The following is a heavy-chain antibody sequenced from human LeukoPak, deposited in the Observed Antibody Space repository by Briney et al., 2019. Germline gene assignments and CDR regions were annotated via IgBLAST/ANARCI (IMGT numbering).Heavy chain of an antibody. Sequence: SETLSLTCTVSGGSISSYYWSWIRQPAGKGLEWIGSIYYSGSTYYNPSPKSRVTISVDTSKNQFSLKLSSVTAADTAVYYCARDPFYSSSWRYYYYGMDVWGQGTTVTVSS. D-gene: IGHD6-13*01. V-gene: IGHV4-4*07. CDR2: IYYSGST. CDR1: GGSISSYY. J-gene: IGHJ6*02. CDR3: ARDPFYSSSWRYYYYGMDV.